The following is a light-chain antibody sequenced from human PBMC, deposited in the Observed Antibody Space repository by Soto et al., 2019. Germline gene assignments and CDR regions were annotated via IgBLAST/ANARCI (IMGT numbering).Light chain of an antibody. CDR1: STDVGGYNY. CDR2: DVS. CDR3: TSYAGSSTLVV. V-gene: IGLV2-14*03. J-gene: IGLJ2*01. Sequence: QSALTQPASVSGSPGQSITISCTGTSTDVGGYNYVSWYQQHPGKAPKLMIYDVSYRPSVVSNRFSGSKSGNTAYLTISGLQAEDEGDYYCTSYAGSSTLVVFGGGTKVTVL.